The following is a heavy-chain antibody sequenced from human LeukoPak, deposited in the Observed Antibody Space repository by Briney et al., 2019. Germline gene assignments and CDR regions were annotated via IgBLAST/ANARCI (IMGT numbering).Heavy chain of an antibody. CDR3: ADWGPN. V-gene: IGHV6-1*01. CDR2: TYHRSKWFT. CDR1: GETVSSNSAE. J-gene: IGHJ1*01. Sequence: SQTLSLTCVISGETVSSNSAEWNWIRQSPSRGLEWLGRTYHRSKWFTESAPSVKGRITITPDSSKNQFSLELNSMTPEDTAVYYCADWGPNWGLGTRVTVSS. D-gene: IGHD7-27*01.